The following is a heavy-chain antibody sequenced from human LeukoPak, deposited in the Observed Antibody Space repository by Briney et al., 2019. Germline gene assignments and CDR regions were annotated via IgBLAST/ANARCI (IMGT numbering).Heavy chain of an antibody. D-gene: IGHD3-3*01. CDR3: ARGAYDFWSRYYYYMDV. CDR1: GYTFTGYY. Sequence: ASVKVSCKASGYTFTGYYMHWVRQAPGQGLEWMGWINPNSGGTNYAQKFQGRVTMTRDTSISTAYMELSRLRSDDTAVYYCARGAYDFWSRYYYYMDVWGKGTTVTVSS. V-gene: IGHV1-2*02. J-gene: IGHJ6*03. CDR2: INPNSGGT.